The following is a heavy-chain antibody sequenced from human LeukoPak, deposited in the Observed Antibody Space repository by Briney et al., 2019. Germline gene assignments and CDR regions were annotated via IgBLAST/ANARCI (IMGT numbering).Heavy chain of an antibody. Sequence: PSETLSLTCTVSGGSISINNFFWAWIRQPPGKGLEWIGSISYSGTAYYNPSLKNRVTISVDTSKNQFALKLSSVTAADTAVYYCARVNTWGSYYYDSSGYQLEYFQHWGQGTLVTVSS. CDR3: ARVNTWGSYYYDSSGYQLEYFQH. CDR2: ISYSGTA. D-gene: IGHD3-22*01. V-gene: IGHV4-39*06. CDR1: GGSISINNFF. J-gene: IGHJ1*01.